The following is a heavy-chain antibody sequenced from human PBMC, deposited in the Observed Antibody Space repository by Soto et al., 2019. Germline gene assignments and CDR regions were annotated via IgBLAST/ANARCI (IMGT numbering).Heavy chain of an antibody. J-gene: IGHJ4*02. Sequence: GASVKVSCKASGYTFTSYGVSWVRQAPGLGLEWMGWISTYNGNTNYAQKLQGRVTMTTDTSTSTAYMELRSLRSDDTAVYYCARDSRLLIRGSFVDYWGQGTLVTVSS. D-gene: IGHD3-16*01. CDR3: ARDSRLLIRGSFVDY. CDR1: GYTFTSYG. V-gene: IGHV1-18*01. CDR2: ISTYNGNT.